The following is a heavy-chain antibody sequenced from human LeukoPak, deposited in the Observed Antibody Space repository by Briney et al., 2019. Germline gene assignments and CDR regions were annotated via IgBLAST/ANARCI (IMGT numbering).Heavy chain of an antibody. Sequence: ASVTVSCKASGYTFTSYYIHWVRQAPGQGLEWMGIINPSDGSTTNAQKFQGRVTMTRDMSTSTVYMELSSLISEDTAVYYCARDEVGGNSGLYYYYYMDVWGKGTTVTVSS. CDR1: GYTFTSYY. CDR3: ARDEVGGNSGLYYYYYMDV. CDR2: INPSDGST. V-gene: IGHV1-46*01. D-gene: IGHD4-23*01. J-gene: IGHJ6*03.